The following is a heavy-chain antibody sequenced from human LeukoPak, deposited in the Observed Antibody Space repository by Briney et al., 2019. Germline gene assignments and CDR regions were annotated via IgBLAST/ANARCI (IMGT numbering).Heavy chain of an antibody. CDR1: GFTLSSHS. D-gene: IGHD1-7*01. CDR3: ARGISGTTVDY. Sequence: GGSLRLSCGGSGFTLSSHSMSWVRQAPGKGLEWVSSISSSSSYIYYADSVKGRFTISRDNAKNSLYLQMNSLRAEDTAVYYCARGISGTTVDYWGQGTLVTVSS. J-gene: IGHJ4*02. CDR2: ISSSSSYI. V-gene: IGHV3-21*01.